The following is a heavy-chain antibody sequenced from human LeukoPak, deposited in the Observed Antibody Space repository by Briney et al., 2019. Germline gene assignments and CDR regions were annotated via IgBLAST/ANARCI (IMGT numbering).Heavy chain of an antibody. CDR2: IIPIFGAA. Sequence: GASVKVSCKASGGTFSSYAISWVRQAPGQGLEWMGGIIPIFGAANYAQKFQGRVTITADESTSTAYMELSSLRSEGTAVYYCARDPRGYCSSTSCYAGVDGMDVWGQGTTVTVSS. CDR1: GGTFSSYA. CDR3: ARDPRGYCSSTSCYAGVDGMDV. J-gene: IGHJ6*02. V-gene: IGHV1-69*13. D-gene: IGHD2-2*01.